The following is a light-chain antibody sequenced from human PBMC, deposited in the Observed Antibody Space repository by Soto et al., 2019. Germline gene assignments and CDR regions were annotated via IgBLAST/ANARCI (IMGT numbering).Light chain of an antibody. Sequence: QSVLTQPASVSGSPGQSVTISCTGTSSDFGSYKFVSWYQHHPGKVPKVIIYETSKRPSGVSDRLSGSKSGNTASLTISGLQAEDEADYYCFSFTSTNTHVFGSGTKVTVL. CDR1: SSDFGSYKF. J-gene: IGLJ1*01. CDR2: ETS. CDR3: FSFTSTNTHV. V-gene: IGLV2-23*01.